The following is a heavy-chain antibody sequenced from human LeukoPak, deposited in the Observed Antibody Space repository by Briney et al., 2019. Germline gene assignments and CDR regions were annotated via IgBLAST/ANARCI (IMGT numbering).Heavy chain of an antibody. D-gene: IGHD2-8*01. Sequence: ASVKVSCKASDYTFTNYGVSWVRQAPGQGLEWMGWISAYNGKTYYAQKFQGRVTVTTDTSTSTAYMDLRSLRSDDTAVYYCARTNLDCKNGVCYDYWGQGTPVTVSS. CDR1: DYTFTNYG. V-gene: IGHV1-18*01. CDR3: ARTNLDCKNGVCYDY. J-gene: IGHJ4*02. CDR2: ISAYNGKT.